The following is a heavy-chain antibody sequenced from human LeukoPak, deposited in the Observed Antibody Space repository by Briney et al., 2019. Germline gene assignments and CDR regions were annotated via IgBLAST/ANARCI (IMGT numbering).Heavy chain of an antibody. CDR1: GYTFTGYY. V-gene: IGHV1-2*02. Sequence: ASVKVSCKASGYTFTGYYMHWVRQAHGQGLEWMGWINPNSGGTNYAQKFQGRVTMTRDTSISTAYMELSRLRSDDTAVYYCARDRPIYYSSTSCYGNVWFDPWGQGTLVTVSS. J-gene: IGHJ5*02. D-gene: IGHD2-2*01. CDR2: INPNSGGT. CDR3: ARDRPIYYSSTSCYGNVWFDP.